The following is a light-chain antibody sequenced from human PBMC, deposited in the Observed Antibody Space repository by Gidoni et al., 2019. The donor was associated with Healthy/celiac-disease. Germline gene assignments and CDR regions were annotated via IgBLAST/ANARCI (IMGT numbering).Light chain of an antibody. CDR1: SSDVGGYNY. CDR2: EVS. V-gene: IGLV2-14*01. J-gene: IGLJ3*02. CDR3: SSYTSSSTLV. Sequence: QSALTQPASVSGSPGQSITISCTGTSSDVGGYNYVSWYQQHPGKAPKLMIYEVSNRPSGVPDRFSGSKSGNTASLTISGLRAEDEADYYCSSYTSSSTLVFGGGTKLTVL.